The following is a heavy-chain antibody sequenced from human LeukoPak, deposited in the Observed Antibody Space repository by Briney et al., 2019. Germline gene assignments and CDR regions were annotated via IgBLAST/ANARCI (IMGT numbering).Heavy chain of an antibody. J-gene: IGHJ4*02. V-gene: IGHV1-69*05. CDR3: ARGAPYYDILTGQPDY. CDR2: IIPIFGTA. Sequence: SVKVSCKASGGTFSSYAISWVRQAPGQGLEWMGRIIPIFGTANYAQKFQGRVTITTDESTSTAYMELSSLRSEDTAVYYCARGAPYYDILTGQPDYWGQGTLVTVSS. CDR1: GGTFSSYA. D-gene: IGHD3-9*01.